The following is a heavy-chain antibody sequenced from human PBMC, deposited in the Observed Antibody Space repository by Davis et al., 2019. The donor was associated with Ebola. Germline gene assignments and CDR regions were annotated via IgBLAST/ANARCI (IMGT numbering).Heavy chain of an antibody. V-gene: IGHV1-46*01. CDR1: GYTFTSYY. Sequence: ASVKVSCKASGYTFTSYYMHWVRQVPGQGLEWMGIINPSGGSTSYAQKFQGRVTMTRDTSTSTVYMELSSLRSEDTAVYYCARGGGDIVATIARLHYYYYGMDVWGQGTTVTVSS. CDR2: INPSGGST. D-gene: IGHD5-12*01. J-gene: IGHJ6*02. CDR3: ARGGGDIVATIARLHYYYYGMDV.